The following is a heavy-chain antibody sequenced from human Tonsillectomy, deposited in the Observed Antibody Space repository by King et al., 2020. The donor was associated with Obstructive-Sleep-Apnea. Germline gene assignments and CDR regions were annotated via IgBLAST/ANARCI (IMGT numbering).Heavy chain of an antibody. V-gene: IGHV3-23*04. J-gene: IGHJ4*02. CDR1: GFTFSDYG. CDR3: AKDGAPGYDWANYFDY. CDR2: ISGSGGTT. D-gene: IGHD5-12*01. Sequence: EVQLVESGGGLVQPGGSLRLSCAASGFTFSDYGMSWVRQAPGKGLEWVSVISGSGGTTYYADSVKGRFTISRDNSKNTLYLQMNSLRAEDTAVYYCAKDGAPGYDWANYFDYWGQGTLVSVSS.